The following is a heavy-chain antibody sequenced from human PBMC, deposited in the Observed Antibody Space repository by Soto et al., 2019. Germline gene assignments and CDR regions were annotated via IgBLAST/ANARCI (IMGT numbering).Heavy chain of an antibody. J-gene: IGHJ4*02. CDR1: GGSISSGDYY. CDR3: ARANVYDSSGYYPTNLDY. Sequence: SETLSLTCTVSGGSISSGDYYWSWIRQPPGKGLEWIGYIYYSGSTYYNPSLKSRVTISVDTSKNQFSLKLSSVTAADTAVYYCARANVYDSSGYYPTNLDYWGQGTLVTVSS. D-gene: IGHD3-22*01. CDR2: IYYSGST. V-gene: IGHV4-30-4*01.